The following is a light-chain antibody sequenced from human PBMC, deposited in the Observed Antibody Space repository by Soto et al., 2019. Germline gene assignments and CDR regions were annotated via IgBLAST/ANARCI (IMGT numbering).Light chain of an antibody. CDR2: KAS. Sequence: IQLTQSPSTLSGSLGDRATITCQASQTISSCLAWYQQKPGKAPKLLVYKASTLESGVPSRFSGSGSGTEFTLTISCLQPDDVATYYCQQYNSYSQFTFGPGTKVDIK. J-gene: IGKJ3*01. CDR1: QTISSC. CDR3: QQYNSYSQFT. V-gene: IGKV1-5*03.